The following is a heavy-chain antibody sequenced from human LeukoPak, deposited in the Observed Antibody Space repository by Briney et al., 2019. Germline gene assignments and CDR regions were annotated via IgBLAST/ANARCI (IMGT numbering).Heavy chain of an antibody. Sequence: GESLRLSCAASGFIFSSYSMNWVRPARGRGLERVSYISSSSSTIYYADSVKGRFTISRDNAKNALYLQMNSLRGEDTAVYYCARDRVATTPNWYFDLWGRGTLVTVSS. CDR2: ISSSSSTI. CDR3: ARDRVATTPNWYFDL. V-gene: IGHV3-48*04. D-gene: IGHD5-24*01. J-gene: IGHJ2*01. CDR1: GFIFSSYS.